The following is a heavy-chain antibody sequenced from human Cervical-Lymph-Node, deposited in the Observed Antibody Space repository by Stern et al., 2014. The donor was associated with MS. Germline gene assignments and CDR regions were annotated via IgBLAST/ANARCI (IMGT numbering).Heavy chain of an antibody. V-gene: IGHV5-51*01. CDR1: ENIFSNFW. CDR3: ARHYGYYFDF. D-gene: IGHD4-17*01. Sequence: EVQLVESGVEVKKPGESLKISCKVSENIFSNFWIGWLRQMPGKGLEYVGIIYPDDSDPKYSPSFEGQVTISADKSINTAYLHWSSLKASDTAIYYCARHYGYYFDFWGQGTLVTVSS. CDR2: IYPDDSDP. J-gene: IGHJ4*02.